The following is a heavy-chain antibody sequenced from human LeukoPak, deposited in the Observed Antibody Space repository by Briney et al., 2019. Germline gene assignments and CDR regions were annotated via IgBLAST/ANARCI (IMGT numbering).Heavy chain of an antibody. Sequence: PSETLSLTCTVSGGSISSYYWSWIRQPAGKGLEWIGRIYTSGSTNYNPSLKSRVTMSVDTSKNQFSLKLSSVTAADTAVYYCARDRAYSSSWPPYLDYWGQGTLVTVSS. V-gene: IGHV4-4*07. CDR3: ARDRAYSSSWPPYLDY. CDR1: GGSISSYY. J-gene: IGHJ4*02. CDR2: IYTSGST. D-gene: IGHD6-13*01.